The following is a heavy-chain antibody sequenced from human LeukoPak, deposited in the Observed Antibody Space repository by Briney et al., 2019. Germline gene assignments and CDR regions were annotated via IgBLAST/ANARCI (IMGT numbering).Heavy chain of an antibody. J-gene: IGHJ4*02. V-gene: IGHV3-53*05. CDR3: AREQWPSHGFDY. CDR2: IYSGGST. Sequence: GGSLRLSCAASGFTVSSNYMSWVRQAPGKGLEWVSVIYSGGSTYYADSVKGRFTISRDNSKNTLYLQMNSLRAEDTAVYYCAREQWPSHGFDYWGQGTLVTVSS. CDR1: GFTVSSNY. D-gene: IGHD6-19*01.